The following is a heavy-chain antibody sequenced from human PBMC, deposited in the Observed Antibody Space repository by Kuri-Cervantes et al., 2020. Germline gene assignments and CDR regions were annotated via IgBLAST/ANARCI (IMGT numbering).Heavy chain of an antibody. D-gene: IGHD6-6*01. CDR1: GFTFSNYA. CDR2: ISGGGDGT. CDR3: ARKRGAARRAAFDI. J-gene: IGHJ3*02. Sequence: GESLKISCAASGFTFSNYAMSWVRQAPGKGLEWVSAISGGGDGTYYADSVKGRFTISRDNSKNTLSLQMNSLRVEDTAVYYCARKRGAARRAAFDIWGQGTMVTVSS. V-gene: IGHV3-23*01.